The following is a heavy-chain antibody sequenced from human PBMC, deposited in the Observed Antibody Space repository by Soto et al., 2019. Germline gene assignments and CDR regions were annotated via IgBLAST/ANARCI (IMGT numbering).Heavy chain of an antibody. CDR2: INPSGGST. J-gene: IGHJ6*02. Sequence: ASVKVSYKASGCTFTSYYMHWVRQAPGQGLEWMGIINPSGGSTSYAQKFQGRVTMTRDTSTSTVYMELSSLRSEDTAVYYCARQGYCSGGSCYGGGYYGMDVWGQGTTVTVSS. CDR3: ARQGYCSGGSCYGGGYYGMDV. V-gene: IGHV1-46*01. CDR1: GCTFTSYY. D-gene: IGHD2-15*01.